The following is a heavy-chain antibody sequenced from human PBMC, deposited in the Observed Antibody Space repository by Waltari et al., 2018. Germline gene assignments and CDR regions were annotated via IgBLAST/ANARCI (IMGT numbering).Heavy chain of an antibody. V-gene: IGHV4-4*07. CDR3: ARAPGAGVLFDY. D-gene: IGHD7-27*01. Sequence: QVQLQESGPGLVKPSETLSLTCTVSGGSISSYYWSWIRQPAGKGLGWIGRIYTSGSTNYNPSLKSRVTMSVDTSKNQFSLKLSSVTAADTAVYYCARAPGAGVLFDYWGQGTLVTVSS. J-gene: IGHJ4*02. CDR1: GGSISSYY. CDR2: IYTSGST.